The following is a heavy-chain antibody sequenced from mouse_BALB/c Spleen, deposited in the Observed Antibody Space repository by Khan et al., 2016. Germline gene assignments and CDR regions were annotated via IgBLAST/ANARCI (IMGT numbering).Heavy chain of an antibody. CDR2: INPYTGEP. D-gene: IGHD4-1*01. CDR1: GYTFTNYD. CDR3: ARGGANGDAFPY. V-gene: IGHV9-3-1*01. J-gene: IGHJ3*01. Sequence: QIQLVQSGPELKKPGDTVKISCKASGYTFTNYDMNWVKKAPGKCLKWMGWINPYTGEPKYAADFKGRFAFSLETSASTAYLQINNLKNEDTATYFCARGGANGDAFPYWGKGSQVTVTA.